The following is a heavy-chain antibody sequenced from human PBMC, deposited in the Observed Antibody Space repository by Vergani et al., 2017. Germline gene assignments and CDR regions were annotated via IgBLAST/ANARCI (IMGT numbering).Heavy chain of an antibody. CDR2: MDYSGRT. CDR3: ASKRGACRAAYCHSYDF. J-gene: IGHJ4*02. D-gene: IGHD2-15*01. CDR1: GDSVISTDYH. Sequence: QVQLQESGPGLVKPSETLSLTCTVPGDSVISTDYHWGWIRQPPGKGLEWIGSMDYSGRTSYNPSLESRISISFEPPQNQSSLRLTSVTAADTAVYYCASKRGACRAAYCHSYDFGVPGTLVGVSS. V-gene: IGHV4-39*01.